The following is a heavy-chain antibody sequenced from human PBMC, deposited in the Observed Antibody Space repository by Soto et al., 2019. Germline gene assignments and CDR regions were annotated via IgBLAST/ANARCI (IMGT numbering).Heavy chain of an antibody. J-gene: IGHJ6*02. Sequence: LSLTCAVYGGSFSGYYWSWIRQPPGKGLEWIGGINHSGSTNYNPSLKSRVTISVDTSKNQFSLKLSSVTAADTAVYYCARRSGGGSGTYYYGMDVWGQGTTVTVSS. CDR2: INHSGST. CDR1: GGSFSGYY. CDR3: ARRSGGGSGTYYYGMDV. D-gene: IGHD2-15*01. V-gene: IGHV4-34*01.